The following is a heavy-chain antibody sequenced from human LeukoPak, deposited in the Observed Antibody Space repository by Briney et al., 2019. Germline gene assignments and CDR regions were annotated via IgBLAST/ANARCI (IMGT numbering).Heavy chain of an antibody. D-gene: IGHD3-3*02. J-gene: IGHJ6*02. CDR3: ARVEGLTPSSINVGLKRLTNYGMDV. V-gene: IGHV3-30*02. CDR2: IRYDGSNK. CDR1: GFTFSSYG. Sequence: GGSLRLSCAASGFTFSSYGMHWVRQAPGKGLEWVAFIRYDGSNKYYADSVKGRFTISRDNSKNTLYLQMNSLRAEDTAVYYCARVEGLTPSSINVGLKRLTNYGMDVWGQGTTVTVSS.